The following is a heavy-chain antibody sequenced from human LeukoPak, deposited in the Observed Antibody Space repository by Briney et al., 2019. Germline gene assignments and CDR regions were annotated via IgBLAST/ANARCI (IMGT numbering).Heavy chain of an antibody. CDR3: ANDQALASDY. CDR1: GFTFSSYG. CDR2: ISYDGSNK. J-gene: IGHJ4*02. V-gene: IGHV3-30*18. Sequence: GGSLRLSCAASGFTFSSYGMHWVRQAPGKGLEWVAVISYDGSNKYYADSVKGRFTISRDNSKNTLYLQMNSLRAEDTAVYYWANDQALASDYWGQGTLVTVSS.